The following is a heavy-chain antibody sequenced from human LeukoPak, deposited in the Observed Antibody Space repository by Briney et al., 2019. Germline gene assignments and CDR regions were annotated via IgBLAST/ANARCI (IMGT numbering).Heavy chain of an antibody. D-gene: IGHD4-17*01. J-gene: IGHJ3*02. CDR1: GFTFSDYY. V-gene: IGHV3-11*05. CDR2: ISSGSRYT. CDR3: AREVHGDYDI. Sequence: GGSLRLSCAASGFTFSDYYMGWIRQAPGKGLECVSYISSGSRYTDYADSVRGRFTISRDNAKNSLYLQMNSLRAEDTAAYYCAREVHGDYDIWGQGTRVTVSS.